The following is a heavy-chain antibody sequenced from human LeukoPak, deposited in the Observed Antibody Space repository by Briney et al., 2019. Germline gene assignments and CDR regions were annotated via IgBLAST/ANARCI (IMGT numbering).Heavy chain of an antibody. Sequence: SETLSLTCTVSGGSISSGDYYWSWFRQPPGKGLEWIGYIYYSGSTYYNPSLKSRVTIPVDMSKNQFSLKLSSVTAADTAVYYCARGDLGYCSSTSCYGFDPWGQGTLVTVSS. CDR3: ARGDLGYCSSTSCYGFDP. V-gene: IGHV4-30-4*01. J-gene: IGHJ5*02. CDR1: GGSISSGDYY. CDR2: IYYSGST. D-gene: IGHD2-2*01.